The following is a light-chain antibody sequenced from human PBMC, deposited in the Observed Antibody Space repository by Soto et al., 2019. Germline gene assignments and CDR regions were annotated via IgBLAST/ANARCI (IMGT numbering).Light chain of an antibody. CDR1: QSISTW. J-gene: IGKJ3*01. V-gene: IGKV1-5*01. CDR3: QQYKNYLT. CDR2: GAS. Sequence: DIQMTQSPSTLSASVGDRVTITCRASQSISTWLAWYQQKPGKAPKVLIYGASSLERGVPSRFSGSGSGTEFTLTISSLQPDDFATYYCQQYKNYLTFGPGTKVDIK.